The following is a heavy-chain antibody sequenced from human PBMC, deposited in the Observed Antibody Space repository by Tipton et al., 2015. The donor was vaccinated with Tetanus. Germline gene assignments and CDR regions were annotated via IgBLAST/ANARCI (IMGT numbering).Heavy chain of an antibody. Sequence: TLSLTCTVSGGSISSSSHYWTWIRQRPGKGLEWIGYVYYSGTTYFDLSLQSRLTLSVDTSRNLFSLKLTSVTAADTGIYYCARDTGSTYAMHVRGQGPAVTVSS. CDR1: GGSISSSSHY. CDR2: VYYSGTT. CDR3: ARDTGSTYAMHV. J-gene: IGHJ6*02. V-gene: IGHV4-31*03.